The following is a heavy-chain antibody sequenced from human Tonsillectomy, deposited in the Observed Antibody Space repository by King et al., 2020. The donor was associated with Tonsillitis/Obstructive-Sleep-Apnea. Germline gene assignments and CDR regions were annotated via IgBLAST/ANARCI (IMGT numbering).Heavy chain of an antibody. CDR2: ISPNSGAT. J-gene: IGHJ5*02. Sequence: VQLVQSGAEVKKPGASVKVSCKASGYTFIGYDIHWVRQAPGQGLEWMGWISPNSGATKYAQKFQGRVTMTRDTSVNTAYMELSRLTSDDMAVYYCARSGTVNTPIQFDPWGQGTLVTVSS. V-gene: IGHV1-2*02. CDR3: ARSGTVNTPIQFDP. D-gene: IGHD4-11*01. CDR1: GYTFIGYD.